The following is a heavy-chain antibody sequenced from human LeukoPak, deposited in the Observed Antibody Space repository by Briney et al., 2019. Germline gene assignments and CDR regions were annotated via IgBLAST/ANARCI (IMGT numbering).Heavy chain of an antibody. CDR3: ARGKSSGWYGRVPANWFDP. D-gene: IGHD6-19*01. V-gene: IGHV4-34*01. J-gene: IGHJ5*02. CDR2: INHSGST. Sequence: SETLSLTCAVYGGSFSGYYWSWIRQPPGKGLEWIGEINHSGSTNYNPSLKSRVTISVDTSKNQFSLKLSSVTAADTAVYYCARGKSSGWYGRVPANWFDPWGQGTLVTVSS. CDR1: GGSFSGYY.